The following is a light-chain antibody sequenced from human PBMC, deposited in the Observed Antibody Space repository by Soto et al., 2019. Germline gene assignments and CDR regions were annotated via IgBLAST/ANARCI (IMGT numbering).Light chain of an antibody. CDR3: GTWDTSLSAWL. Sequence: QSVLTQPPSVSAAPGQTVTISCSGSSSNIGNNFVSWYQHLPGTAPKLLIYDNNKQSSWIPDRFSGSKSGTSATLAITGLQTGDEADYYCGTWDTSLSAWLFGGGTKLTVL. J-gene: IGLJ3*02. V-gene: IGLV1-51*01. CDR2: DNN. CDR1: SSNIGNNF.